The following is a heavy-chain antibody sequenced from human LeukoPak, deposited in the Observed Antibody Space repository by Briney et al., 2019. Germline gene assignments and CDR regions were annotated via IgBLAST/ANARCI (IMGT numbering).Heavy chain of an antibody. D-gene: IGHD1-14*01. V-gene: IGHV1-24*01. J-gene: IGHJ6*02. CDR1: GYTLTELS. CDR2: FDPEDGET. CDR3: ATSGGYYYYGMDV. Sequence: GASVTVSCTVSGYTLTELSMHWVRQAPGKGLEWMGGFDPEDGETIYAQKFQGRVTMTEDTSTDTAYMELSSLRSEDTAVYYCATSGGYYYYGMDVWGQGTTVTVSS.